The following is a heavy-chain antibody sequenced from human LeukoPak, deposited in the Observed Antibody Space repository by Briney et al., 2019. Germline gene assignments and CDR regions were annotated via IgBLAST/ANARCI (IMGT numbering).Heavy chain of an antibody. J-gene: IGHJ4*02. CDR3: AKDKYGGNSGSFDY. CDR1: GFSFNNYR. CDR2: ISWNSGSI. Sequence: LRLSCVASGFSFNNYRMTWVRQAPGKGLEWVSGISWNSGSIGYADSVKGRFTISRDNAKNSLYLQMNSLRAEDTALYYCAKDKYGGNSGSFDYWGQGTLVTVSS. D-gene: IGHD4-23*01. V-gene: IGHV3-9*01.